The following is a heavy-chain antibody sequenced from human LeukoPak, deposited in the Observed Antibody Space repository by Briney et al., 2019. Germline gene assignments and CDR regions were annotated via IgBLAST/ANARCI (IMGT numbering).Heavy chain of an antibody. D-gene: IGHD4-17*01. CDR1: GYTFTSYD. CDR2: MNPNSGNT. V-gene: IGHV1-8*03. Sequence: RGASVKVSCKASGYTFTSYDINWVRQATGQGLEWMGWMNPNSGNTGYAQNFQGRVTFTRNTSISTTYMELSSLTSEDTAVYYCARAFGTYGDYDYFDYWGQGTLVTVSS. CDR3: ARAFGTYGDYDYFDY. J-gene: IGHJ4*02.